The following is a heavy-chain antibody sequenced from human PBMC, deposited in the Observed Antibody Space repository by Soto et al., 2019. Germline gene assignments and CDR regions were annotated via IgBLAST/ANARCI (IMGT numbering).Heavy chain of an antibody. V-gene: IGHV3-23*01. CDR3: TQDGGSRDWLTVN. J-gene: IGHJ4*02. CDR2: ITGGGDNT. D-gene: IGHD3-9*01. CDR1: GFTFTSNP. Sequence: EVQLLESGGDLVQPGGSLRLSCAPSGFTFTSNPRSWFPKPPGKGLEWVSAITGGGDNTYYADSVKGRFTISRDNSKNTLYLQMNSLRAEDTAFYYCTQDGGSRDWLTVNWGQGTLVTVSS.